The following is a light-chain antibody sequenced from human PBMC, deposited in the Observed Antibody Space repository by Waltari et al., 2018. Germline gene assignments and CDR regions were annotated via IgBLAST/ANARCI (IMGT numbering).Light chain of an antibody. CDR2: VKSDGSH. J-gene: IGLJ3*02. V-gene: IGLV4-69*01. CDR1: SGHSTHS. Sequence: QLVLTQSPSASASLGASVKLTCTLISGHSTHSSAWPPQQPEKGPRFLMNVKSDGSHNKGVGIPDRFSGSSSGAERYLTISSLQSEDEADYYCQTGGHGTWVFGGGTRLTVL. CDR3: QTGGHGTWV.